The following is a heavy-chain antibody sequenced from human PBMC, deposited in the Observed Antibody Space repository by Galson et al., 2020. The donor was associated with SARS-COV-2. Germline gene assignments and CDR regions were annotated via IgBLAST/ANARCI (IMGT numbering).Heavy chain of an antibody. Sequence: SETLSLTCTVSGGSVSSGGYYWSWIRQPPGKGLEWIGYIYSSGSTNYNPSLKSRVTISLDTSKTQFSLKLSSVTAADTAVYYCARDRATWYFDYWGRGTLVTVSS. V-gene: IGHV4-61*08. J-gene: IGHJ4*02. CDR3: ARDRATWYFDY. CDR1: GGSVSSGGYY. D-gene: IGHD2-15*01. CDR2: IYSSGST.